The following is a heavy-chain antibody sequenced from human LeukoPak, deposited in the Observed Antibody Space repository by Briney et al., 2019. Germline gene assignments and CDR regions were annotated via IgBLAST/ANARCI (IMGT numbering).Heavy chain of an antibody. Sequence: GGSLRLSCAASGFTFSSYSMNWVRQAPGKGLQWVSYISPSSSSIYYAGSVKGRFTISRDNAKNSLYLQMNSLRAEDTAVYYCARDAASGNNWFDPWGQGTLVTVSS. CDR2: ISPSSSSI. CDR3: ARDAASGNNWFDP. D-gene: IGHD3-3*01. J-gene: IGHJ5*02. V-gene: IGHV3-48*01. CDR1: GFTFSSYS.